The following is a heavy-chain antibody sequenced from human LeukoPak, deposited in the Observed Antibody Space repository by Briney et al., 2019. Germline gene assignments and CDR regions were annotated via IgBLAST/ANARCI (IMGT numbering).Heavy chain of an antibody. J-gene: IGHJ6*02. CDR1: GFTFSSYS. CDR2: ISSSSSYI. D-gene: IGHD2-15*01. V-gene: IGHV3-21*01. Sequence: GGSLRLSCAASGFTFSSYSMNWVRQAPGKGLEWVSSISSSSSYIYYADSVKGRFTISRDNAKNSLYLQMNSLRAEDTAVYYCARDTVVVVAATHYYGMDVRGQGTTVTASS. CDR3: ARDTVVVVAATHYYGMDV.